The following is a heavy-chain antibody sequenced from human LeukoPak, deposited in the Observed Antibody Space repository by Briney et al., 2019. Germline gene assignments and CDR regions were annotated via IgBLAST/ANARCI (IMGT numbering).Heavy chain of an antibody. V-gene: IGHV3-13*01. J-gene: IGHJ3*02. CDR3: IRGGIQVSGIDAFDI. D-gene: IGHD5/OR15-5a*01. Sequence: QLGGSLRLSCAASGFTFSSYDMHWVRQAPGRGLEWVSAIGIAGDTYYPDSVKGRFTISRENAKNSMYLQMNSLKDGDTAVYYCIRGGIQVSGIDAFDIWGQGTMVTVSS. CDR2: IGIAGDT. CDR1: GFTFSSYD.